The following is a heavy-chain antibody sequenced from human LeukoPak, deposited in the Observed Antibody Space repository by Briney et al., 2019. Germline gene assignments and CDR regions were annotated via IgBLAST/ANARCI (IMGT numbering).Heavy chain of an antibody. CDR2: INPNSGGT. Sequence: GASVKFSCKASGYTFTGYYMHWVRQAPGQGLEWMGWINPNSGGTNYAQKFQGRVTMTRDTSISTAYMELSRLRSDDTAVYYCAIKRGAARHPFDYWGQGTLVTVSS. J-gene: IGHJ4*02. CDR1: GYTFTGYY. CDR3: AIKRGAARHPFDY. D-gene: IGHD6-6*01. V-gene: IGHV1-2*02.